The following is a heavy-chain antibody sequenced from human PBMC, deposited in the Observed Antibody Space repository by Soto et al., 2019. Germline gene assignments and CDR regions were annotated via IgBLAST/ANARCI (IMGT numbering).Heavy chain of an antibody. CDR3: ARSEEQWLGLWFDP. Sequence: QLQLQESVPGLVKPSETLSLTCTVSGGSISSSSYYWGWIRQPPGKGLEWFGSIYYSGSTYYNPSLKSRVTISVATSKNQCSLKLSSVTAADTAVYYCARSEEQWLGLWFDPWGQGTLVTVSS. J-gene: IGHJ5*02. V-gene: IGHV4-39*01. D-gene: IGHD6-19*01. CDR2: IYYSGST. CDR1: GGSISSSSYY.